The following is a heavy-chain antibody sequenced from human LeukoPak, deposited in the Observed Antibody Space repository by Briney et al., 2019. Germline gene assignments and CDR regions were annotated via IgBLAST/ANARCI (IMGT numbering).Heavy chain of an antibody. CDR3: ARDTDLVVSTSHAFDI. CDR2: IYHSGST. V-gene: IGHV4-4*02. J-gene: IGHJ3*02. Sequence: KSSGTLSLTCAVSGGSISSSNWWSWVRQPPGKGLEWIGEIYHSGSTNYNPSLKSRVTISVDTSKNQFSLKLSSVTAADTAVYYCARDTDLVVSTSHAFDIWGQGTMVTVSS. D-gene: IGHD2-2*01. CDR1: GGSISSSNW.